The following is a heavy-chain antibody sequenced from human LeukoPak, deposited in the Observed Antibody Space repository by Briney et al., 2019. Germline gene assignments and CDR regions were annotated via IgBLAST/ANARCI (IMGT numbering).Heavy chain of an antibody. Sequence: ASVKVSCKASGYTFTTYGVSWVRQAPGQGLEWMGWINTYNGNTNYAQKLQGRVTMTTDTSTSTAYMELRSLRSDDTAVYYCARNSHGYSSGWLQFNFDYWGQGTLVTVSS. CDR2: INTYNGNT. D-gene: IGHD6-19*01. V-gene: IGHV1-18*01. CDR1: GYTFTTYG. J-gene: IGHJ4*02. CDR3: ARNSHGYSSGWLQFNFDY.